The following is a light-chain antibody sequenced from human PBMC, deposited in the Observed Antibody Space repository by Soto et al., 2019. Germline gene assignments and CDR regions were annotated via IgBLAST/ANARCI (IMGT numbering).Light chain of an antibody. CDR2: DVS. J-gene: IGLJ2*01. CDR3: SSYTSSSTVV. Sequence: QSALTQPASVSGSPGQSITISCNGTSSDVGGYNSVSWYQQHPGKAPKLMIYDVSNRPSGVSNRFSGSKSVNTASLTISGLQAEDEADYYCSSYTSSSTVVFGGGTKVTVL. V-gene: IGLV2-14*03. CDR1: SSDVGGYNS.